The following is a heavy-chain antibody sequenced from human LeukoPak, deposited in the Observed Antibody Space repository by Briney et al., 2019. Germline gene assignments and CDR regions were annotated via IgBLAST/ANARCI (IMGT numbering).Heavy chain of an antibody. CDR1: GFTFSDHS. Sequence: PGGSLRLSCAASGFTFSDHSMSWIRQAPGKGLEWVSYISSSGSTIYYADSVKGRFTISRDNAKNSLYLQMNSLRAEDTAVYYCARAGRYCSGGSCFLLGYWGQGTLVTVSS. J-gene: IGHJ4*02. D-gene: IGHD2-15*01. CDR3: ARAGRYCSGGSCFLLGY. CDR2: ISSSGSTI. V-gene: IGHV3-11*04.